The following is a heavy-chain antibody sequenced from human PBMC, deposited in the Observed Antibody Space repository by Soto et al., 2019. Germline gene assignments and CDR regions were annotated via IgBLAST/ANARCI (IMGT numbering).Heavy chain of an antibody. CDR3: AREDYYGSGSYYNPQGWFDP. Sequence: GGSLRLSCAASGFTFSSYSMNWVRQAPGKGLEWVSSISSSSSYIYYADSVKGRFTISRDNAKNSLYLQMNSLRAEDTAVYYCAREDYYGSGSYYNPQGWFDPWGQGTLVTVSS. J-gene: IGHJ5*02. CDR2: ISSSSSYI. CDR1: GFTFSSYS. D-gene: IGHD3-10*01. V-gene: IGHV3-21*01.